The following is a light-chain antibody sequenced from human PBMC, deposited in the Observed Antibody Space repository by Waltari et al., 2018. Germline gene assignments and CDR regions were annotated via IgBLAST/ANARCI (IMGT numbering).Light chain of an antibody. J-gene: IGKJ5*01. V-gene: IGKV4-1*01. CDR1: PSVLYSSNNKNY. CDR2: WAS. CDR3: QQYYSTPPIT. Sequence: DIVKTQSPDSLAVSLGERATINCKSSPSVLYSSNNKNYLAWYQQKPGQPPQLLIYWASTRESGVPDRFSGSGSGTDFTLTISSLQAEDVAVYYCQQYYSTPPITFGQGTRLEIK.